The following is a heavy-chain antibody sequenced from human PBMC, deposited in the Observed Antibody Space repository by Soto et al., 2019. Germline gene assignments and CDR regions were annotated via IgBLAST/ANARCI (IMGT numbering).Heavy chain of an antibody. D-gene: IGHD3-22*01. CDR1: GYTFTSYY. CDR2: INPSGGST. Sequence: QVQLVQSGAEVKKPGASVKVSCKASGYTFTSYYMHWVRQAPGQGLEWMGIINPSGGSTSYAQKFQGGVTMTRDTSTSTVYRELSSLRSEDTAVYYCARGLSSDDAFDIWGQGTMVTVSS. V-gene: IGHV1-46*01. CDR3: ARGLSSDDAFDI. J-gene: IGHJ3*02.